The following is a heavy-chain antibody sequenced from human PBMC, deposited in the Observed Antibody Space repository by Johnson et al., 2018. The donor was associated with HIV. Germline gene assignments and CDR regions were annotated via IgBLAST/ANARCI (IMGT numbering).Heavy chain of an antibody. CDR1: GFTFDDYA. CDR2: ISWNSGRI. D-gene: IGHD1-26*01. CDR3: ARDTLAWGLLPPIGAFDI. J-gene: IGHJ3*02. V-gene: IGHV3-9*01. Sequence: VQLVESGGGLVQPGRSLRLSCAASGFTFDDYAMHWVRQAPGKGLEWVSGISWNSGRIGYADSVKGRFSISRDNAKNSLYLQMNSLRAEDTAVYYCARDTLAWGLLPPIGAFDIWGQGTMVTVSS.